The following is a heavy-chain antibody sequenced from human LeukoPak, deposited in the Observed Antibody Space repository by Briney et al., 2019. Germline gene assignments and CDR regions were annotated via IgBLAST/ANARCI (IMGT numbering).Heavy chain of an antibody. CDR3: ARGPLPADENYYYMDV. CDR2: MNPNSGNT. J-gene: IGHJ6*03. V-gene: IGHV1-8*03. Sequence: GASVKVPCKASGYTFTSYDINWVRQATGQGLEWMGWMNPNSGNTGYAQKFQGRVTITRNTSISTAYMELSSRRSEDTAVYYCARGPLPADENYYYMDVWGKGTTVTISS. D-gene: IGHD1-14*01. CDR1: GYTFTSYD.